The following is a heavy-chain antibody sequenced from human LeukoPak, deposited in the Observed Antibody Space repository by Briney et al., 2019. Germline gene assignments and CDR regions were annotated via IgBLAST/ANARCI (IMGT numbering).Heavy chain of an antibody. Sequence: GGSLRLSCAASGFTFSGYAMNWVRQAPGKGLEWVSAISDSGGSTYYADSVKGRFTISRDNSKNTQYLQMHSLRAEDTAVYYCAKLAGISGWYVYYFDYWGQGTLVTVS. J-gene: IGHJ4*02. CDR3: AKLAGISGWYVYYFDY. CDR1: GFTFSGYA. CDR2: ISDSGGST. D-gene: IGHD6-19*01. V-gene: IGHV3-23*01.